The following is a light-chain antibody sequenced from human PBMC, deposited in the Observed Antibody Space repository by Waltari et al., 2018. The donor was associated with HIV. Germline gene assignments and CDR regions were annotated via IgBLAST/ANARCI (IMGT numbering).Light chain of an antibody. V-gene: IGLV1-44*01. Sequence: QSVLTQPPSASGTPGQRVTISCSGASSNIGSNTVNWYQQFPGTAPNFLIYSNNQRPSGVPARFSGSKSGTSASLAISGLQSDDEAYYYCSAWDDSVTGPVFGGGTKLTVL. J-gene: IGLJ3*02. CDR3: SAWDDSVTGPV. CDR2: SNN. CDR1: SSNIGSNT.